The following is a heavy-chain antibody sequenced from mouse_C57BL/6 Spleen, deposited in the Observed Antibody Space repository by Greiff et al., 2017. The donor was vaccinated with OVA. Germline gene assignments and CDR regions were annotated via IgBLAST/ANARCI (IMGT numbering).Heavy chain of an antibody. D-gene: IGHD1-1*01. CDR2: ISSGSSTV. Sequence: EVKLMESGGGLVKPGGSLKLSCAASGFTFSDYGMHWVRQAPEKGLEWVAYISSGSSTVYYADTVKGRFTISRDNAKNTLFLQMTSLRSEDTAMYYCARRGATTVVAYYFDYWGQGTTLTVSS. CDR1: GFTFSDYG. J-gene: IGHJ2*01. CDR3: ARRGATTVVAYYFDY. V-gene: IGHV5-17*01.